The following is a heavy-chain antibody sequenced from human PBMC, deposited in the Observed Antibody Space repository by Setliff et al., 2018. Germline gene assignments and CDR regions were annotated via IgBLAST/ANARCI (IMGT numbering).Heavy chain of an antibody. V-gene: IGHV3-23*01. D-gene: IGHD6-25*01. Sequence: PGGSLRLSCAASGFTFNNYFMIWVRQAPGKGLEWVSSISNSGGEIHYADSVKGRFTISRDNPRSTLYLQMNSLRAEDTALYHCANYEQRPRNLDYWGQGTLVTSPQ. CDR3: ANYEQRPRNLDY. J-gene: IGHJ4*02. CDR1: GFTFNNYF. CDR2: ISNSGGEI.